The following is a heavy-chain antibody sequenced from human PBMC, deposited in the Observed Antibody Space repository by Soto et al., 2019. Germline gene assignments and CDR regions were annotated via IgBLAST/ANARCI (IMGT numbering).Heavy chain of an antibody. CDR2: ISGSGGST. CDR1: GFTFSSYA. Sequence: GGSLRLSCAASGFTFSSYAMSWVRQAPGKGLEWVSAISGSGGSTYYADSVKGRFTISRDNSKNTLYLQMNSLRAEDTAVYYCAKARGQQLVHLYFDYWGQGTLVTVSS. CDR3: AKARGQQLVHLYFDY. V-gene: IGHV3-23*01. J-gene: IGHJ4*02. D-gene: IGHD6-13*01.